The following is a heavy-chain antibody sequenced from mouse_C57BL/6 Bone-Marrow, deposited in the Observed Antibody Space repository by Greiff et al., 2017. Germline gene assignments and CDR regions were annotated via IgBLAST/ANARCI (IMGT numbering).Heavy chain of an antibody. CDR3: ARDYYGSSYVFDY. Sequence: VMLVESGAELAKPGASVKMSCKASGYTFTSYWMHWVKQRPGQGLEWIGYINPSTGYTEYNQKFKDKATLTADKSSSTAYMQLSSLTSEDSAVYYCARDYYGSSYVFDYWGQGTTLPVSS. D-gene: IGHD1-1*01. J-gene: IGHJ2*01. CDR1: GYTFTSYW. CDR2: INPSTGYT. V-gene: IGHV1-7*01.